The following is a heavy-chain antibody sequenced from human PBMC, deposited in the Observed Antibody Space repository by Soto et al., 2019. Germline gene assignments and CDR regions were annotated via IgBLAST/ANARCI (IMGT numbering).Heavy chain of an antibody. CDR2: IWYDGSNK. CDR3: ARDDSIAAAGSLGY. CDR1: GFTFSSYG. D-gene: IGHD6-13*01. V-gene: IGHV3-33*01. Sequence: QVQLVESGGGVVQPGRSLRLSCAASGFTFSSYGMHWVRQAPGKGLEWVAVIWYDGSNKYYADSVKGRFTISRDNSKNTLYLQMNSLRAEDTAVYYCARDDSIAAAGSLGYWGQGTLVTVSS. J-gene: IGHJ4*02.